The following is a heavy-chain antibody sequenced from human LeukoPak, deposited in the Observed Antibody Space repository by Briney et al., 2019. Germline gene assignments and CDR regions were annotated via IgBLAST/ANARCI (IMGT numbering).Heavy chain of an antibody. CDR3: ARDQMDSGSYVDY. D-gene: IGHD1-26*01. CDR1: GGSISSSSYY. CDR2: IYYSGST. V-gene: IGHV4-39*07. Sequence: SETLSLTCTVSGGSISSSSYYWGWIRQPPGKGLEWIGSIYYSGSTYYNPSLKSRVTISVDTSKNQFSLKLSSVTAADTAVYYCARDQMDSGSYVDYWGQGTLVTVSS. J-gene: IGHJ4*02.